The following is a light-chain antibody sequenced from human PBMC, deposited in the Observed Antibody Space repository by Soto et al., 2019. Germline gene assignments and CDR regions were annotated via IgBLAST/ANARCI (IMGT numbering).Light chain of an antibody. V-gene: IGLV2-14*01. CDR3: SSYTSSSTPYV. Sequence: QSALTQPASVSGSPGQSITISCTGTSSDVGGYNYVSWYQQHPGKAPKLMIYDVSNRPSGVSNRFSGSKSGNTASLTISGLQVEDEADYYCSSYTSSSTPYVFETGTRVTAL. CDR1: SSDVGGYNY. CDR2: DVS. J-gene: IGLJ1*01.